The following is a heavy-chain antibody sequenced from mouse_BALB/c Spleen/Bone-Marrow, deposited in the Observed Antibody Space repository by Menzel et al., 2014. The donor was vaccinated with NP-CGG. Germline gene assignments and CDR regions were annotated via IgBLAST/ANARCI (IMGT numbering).Heavy chain of an antibody. V-gene: IGHV2-9*02. CDR2: IWAGGST. J-gene: IGHJ3*01. D-gene: IGHD1-1*01. Sequence: VQLVESGPGLVAPSQSLSITCTVSGFSLTSYGVHWVRQPPGKGLEWLGVIWAGGSTNYNSALMSRLSISKDNSKSQVFLKMNSLQTDDTAMYYCARDWALCCYGSSYVWFAYWGQGTLVTVSA. CDR1: GFSLTSYG. CDR3: ARDWALCCYGSSYVWFAY.